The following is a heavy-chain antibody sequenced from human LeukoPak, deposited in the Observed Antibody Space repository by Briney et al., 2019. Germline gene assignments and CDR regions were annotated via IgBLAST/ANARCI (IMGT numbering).Heavy chain of an antibody. CDR1: DGSISSYY. V-gene: IGHV4-59*08. Sequence: PSETLSLTCTVSDGSISSYYWSWIRQPPGKGLEWIGYIYYNGSTNYNPSLKSRVTISVDTSKNQFSLKLSSVTAADTAVYYCAAAGVWGSYRYPDAFDIWGQGTMLTVSS. D-gene: IGHD3-16*02. CDR3: AAAGVWGSYRYPDAFDI. J-gene: IGHJ3*02. CDR2: IYYNGST.